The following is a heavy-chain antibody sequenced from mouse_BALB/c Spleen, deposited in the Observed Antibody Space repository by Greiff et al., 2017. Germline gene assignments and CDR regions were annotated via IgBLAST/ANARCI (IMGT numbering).Heavy chain of an antibody. CDR2: IRNKANGYTT. J-gene: IGHJ3*01. V-gene: IGHV7-3*02. Sequence: DVKLVESGGGLVQPGGSLRLSCATSGFTFTDYYMSWVRQPPGKALEWLGFIRNKANGYTTEYSASVKGRFTISRDNSQSILYLQMNTLRAEDSATYYCARDTGPAYWGQGTLVTVSA. CDR3: ARDTGPAY. CDR1: GFTFTDYY.